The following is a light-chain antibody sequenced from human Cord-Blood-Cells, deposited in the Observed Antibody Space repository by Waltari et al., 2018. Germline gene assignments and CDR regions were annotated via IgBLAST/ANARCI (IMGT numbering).Light chain of an antibody. CDR3: QQYNNWPGYT. J-gene: IGKJ2*01. CDR1: QSVSSN. Sequence: EIVMTQPPATLSVSPGERATLSCRASQSVSSNLAWYHQKPGQAPRLLIYGASTRATGIPGRFSGSGSGTEFTLTISSLQSEDFAVYDCQQYNNWPGYTFGQGTKLEIK. V-gene: IGKV3-15*01. CDR2: GAS.